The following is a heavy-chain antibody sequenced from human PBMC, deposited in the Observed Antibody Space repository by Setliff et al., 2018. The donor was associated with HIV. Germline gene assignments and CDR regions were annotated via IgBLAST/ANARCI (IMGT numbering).Heavy chain of an antibody. CDR2: IYYNGAA. V-gene: IGHV4-39*01. Sequence: SETLSLTCSVSGVSLISANYHWAWIRQPPGKGLEWIGSIYYNGAAYYNPSLKSRVTMSIDTSKSQFSLKLNSVTAADTAVYYCARPGSLFYWVDPWGQGTLVTVSS. CDR3: ARPGSLFYWVDP. D-gene: IGHD3-3*01. CDR1: GVSLISANYH. J-gene: IGHJ5*02.